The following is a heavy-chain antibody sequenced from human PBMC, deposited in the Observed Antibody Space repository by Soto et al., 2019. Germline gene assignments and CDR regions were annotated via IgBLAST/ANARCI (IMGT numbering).Heavy chain of an antibody. J-gene: IGHJ4*02. CDR3: ARGLNGYLHYFDY. CDR2: INAGNGNT. D-gene: IGHD5-18*01. Sequence: QVQLVQSGAEVKKPGASVKVSCKASGYTFTSSAMHWVRQAPGQRLEWMGWINAGNGNTKYSQKFQGRVTITRDTSASTAYMELSSLRSEDTAVYYCARGLNGYLHYFDYWGQGTLVTVSS. CDR1: GYTFTSSA. V-gene: IGHV1-3*01.